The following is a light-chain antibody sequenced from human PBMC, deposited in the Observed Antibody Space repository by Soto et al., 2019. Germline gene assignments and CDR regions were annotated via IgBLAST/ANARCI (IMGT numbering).Light chain of an antibody. CDR3: SSYASSSPFV. Sequence: SAPTHPAPVSGAPWQASPIPRTGNGGDVGGYKYVSWYQQLPGKAPKLMIYDVSYRPSGVSDRFSGSKSGNTASLIISGLQAEDEADYYCSSYASSSPFVFGTGTKVTVL. CDR2: DVS. CDR1: GGDVGGYKY. J-gene: IGLJ1*01. V-gene: IGLV2-14*01.